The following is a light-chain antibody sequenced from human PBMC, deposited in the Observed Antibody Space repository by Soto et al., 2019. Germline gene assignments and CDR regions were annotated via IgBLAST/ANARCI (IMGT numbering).Light chain of an antibody. V-gene: IGLV1-51*01. CDR1: SANIGSNY. Sequence: QSVLTQPPSVSAAPGQEVTISCSGSSANIGSNYVSWYQHIPGTAPKLVIYDSDKRPSEIPDRFSGSKSGTSATLDITGRQTGDEADYYCGAWDGSLSVVLFGGGTKVTVL. CDR2: DSD. J-gene: IGLJ2*01. CDR3: GAWDGSLSVVL.